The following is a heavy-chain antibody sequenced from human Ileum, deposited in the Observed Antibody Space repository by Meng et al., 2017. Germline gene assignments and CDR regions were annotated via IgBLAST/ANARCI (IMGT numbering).Heavy chain of an antibody. CDR3: AKGISVIPTAFDH. J-gene: IGHJ4*02. Sequence: EVTLLESGGGWVQPGGSLTLSFVGSEFTFNNFAMTWVRQIPGKGLEWVASLSASGRTPEYADSVKGRFTVSRDNSKNALFLHMTNLRVADTALYSCAKGISVIPTAFDHWGQGTLVTVSS. CDR1: EFTFNNFA. CDR2: LSASGRTP. D-gene: IGHD2/OR15-2a*01. V-gene: IGHV3-23*01.